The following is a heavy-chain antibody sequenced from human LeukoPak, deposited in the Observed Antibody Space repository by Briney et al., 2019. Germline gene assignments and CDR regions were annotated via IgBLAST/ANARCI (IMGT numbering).Heavy chain of an antibody. CDR2: ITSNGGST. CDR3: ATASGSQYAEYFQH. Sequence: VGSPRLSCAASGFTFSRYAMRWGREAPGKGLEYVSAITSNGGSTYYANSVKGRFIISRDNSKNTLYLQLGSLRADDMAMYYCATASGSQYAEYFQHWGQGTLVTVSS. D-gene: IGHD1-26*01. J-gene: IGHJ1*01. CDR1: GFTFSRYA. V-gene: IGHV3-64*01.